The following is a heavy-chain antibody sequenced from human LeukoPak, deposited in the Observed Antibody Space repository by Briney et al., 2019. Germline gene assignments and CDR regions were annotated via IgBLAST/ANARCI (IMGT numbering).Heavy chain of an antibody. J-gene: IGHJ4*01. Sequence: PSETLSLTCAVYGESFSAYYWSWIRQPPGKGLEWIGEINHRGSTNYNPSLKSRVTISVDTSKNQLSLNLKSVTAADTAVYYCARDRDVDDFDSWGHGTLVTVSS. CDR1: GESFSAYY. CDR3: ARDRDVDDFDS. D-gene: IGHD2-15*01. V-gene: IGHV4-34*01. CDR2: INHRGST.